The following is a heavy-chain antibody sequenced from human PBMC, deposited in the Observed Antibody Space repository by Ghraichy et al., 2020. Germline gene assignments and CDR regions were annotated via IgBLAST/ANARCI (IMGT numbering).Heavy chain of an antibody. CDR2: IYYSGST. Sequence: SETLSLTCTVSGGSISSYYWSWIRQPPGKGLEWIGYIYYSGSTNYNPSLKSRVTISVDTSKNQFSLKLSSVTAADTAVYYCARDSRYYDFWSGHRGGWFDHWGQGTLVTVSS. D-gene: IGHD3-3*01. J-gene: IGHJ5*02. CDR3: ARDSRYYDFWSGHRGGWFDH. V-gene: IGHV4-59*01. CDR1: GGSISSYY.